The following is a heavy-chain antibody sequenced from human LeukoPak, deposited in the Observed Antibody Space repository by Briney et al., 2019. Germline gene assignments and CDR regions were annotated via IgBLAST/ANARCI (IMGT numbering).Heavy chain of an antibody. CDR2: ISRSSSTI. V-gene: IGHV3-48*04. Sequence: GGSLRLSCAASGFTFSYYSMNWVRQAPGKGLEWISYISRSSSTIYYTDSVRGRFTISRDDAKNTVFLQMNSLRAEDTAIYYCATLHWARDTVSFDYWGQGSLVTVSS. D-gene: IGHD4-17*01. CDR3: ATLHWARDTVSFDY. J-gene: IGHJ4*02. CDR1: GFTFSYYS.